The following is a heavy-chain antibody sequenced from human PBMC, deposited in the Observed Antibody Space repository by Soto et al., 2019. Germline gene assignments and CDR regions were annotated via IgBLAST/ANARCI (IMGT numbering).Heavy chain of an antibody. V-gene: IGHV4-59*01. CDR2: IYYSGST. D-gene: IGHD3-3*01. J-gene: IGHJ5*02. CDR1: GGSISSYY. Sequence: SETLSLTCTVSGGSISSYYWSWIRQPPGKGLEWIGYIYYSGSTNYNPSLKSRVTISVDTSKNQFSLKLSSVTAADTAVYYCARDRYYDFWSGYYNNENWFDPWGQGTLVTVSS. CDR3: ARDRYYDFWSGYYNNENWFDP.